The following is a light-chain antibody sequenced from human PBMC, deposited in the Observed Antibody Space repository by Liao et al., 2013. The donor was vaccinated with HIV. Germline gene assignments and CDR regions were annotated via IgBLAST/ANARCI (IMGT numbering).Light chain of an antibody. CDR3: QSADSSGTWV. V-gene: IGLV3-25*03. Sequence: SYEVTQPRSVSVSPGQTASITCSGHRLGDRYVCWYQQKPGQSPVLVMYQDRKRPSGIPERFSGSSSGTTVTLTISGVQAEDEADYYCQSADSSGTWVFGGGTKLTVL. J-gene: IGLJ3*02. CDR2: QDR. CDR1: RLGDRY.